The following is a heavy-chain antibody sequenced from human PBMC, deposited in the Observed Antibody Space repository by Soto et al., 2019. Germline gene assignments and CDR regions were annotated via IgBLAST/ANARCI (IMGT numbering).Heavy chain of an antibody. CDR2: ISGGVNDR. CDR3: ARSVFTVAPDNEPFDY. Sequence: PRGTLRLSCAASGFPFSSYARSWVRQTPEKGREGVAGISGGVNDRYHADFDQGRFTFSRNNYMNMHYLQMNGPRADDTAMYFCARSVFTVAPDNEPFDYWGQGTLVTVSS. D-gene: IGHD4-17*01. J-gene: IGHJ4*02. CDR1: GFPFSSYA. V-gene: IGHV3-23*01.